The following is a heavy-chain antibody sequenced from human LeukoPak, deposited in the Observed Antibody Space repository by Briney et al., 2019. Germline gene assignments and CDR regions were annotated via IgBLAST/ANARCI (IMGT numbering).Heavy chain of an antibody. CDR2: IYYSGST. J-gene: IGHJ4*02. CDR3: ARMGMTAIQSSL. V-gene: IGHV4-39*01. Sequence: TPSGTLSLTCAVPGGSISSSSYYWGWIRQPPGKGLEWIGSIYYSGSTYYNPSLKSRVTISVDTSKNQFSLKLSSVTAADTAVYYCARMGMTAIQSSLWGQGTLVTVSS. D-gene: IGHD2-21*02. CDR1: GGSISSSSYY.